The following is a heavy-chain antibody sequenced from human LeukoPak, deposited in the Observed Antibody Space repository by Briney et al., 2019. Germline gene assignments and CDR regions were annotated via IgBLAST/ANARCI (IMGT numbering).Heavy chain of an antibody. CDR2: MSPKSDET. V-gene: IGHV1-8*01. CDR3: ARGRFLEWLWFGYYYYGMDV. D-gene: IGHD3-3*01. CDR1: GYTFTTFD. J-gene: IGHJ6*02. Sequence: GASVKVSCKASGYTFTTFDIHWVRQAPGQGLEWMGWMSPKSDETGYAQKFQGRVTMTRNTSISTAYMELSSLRSEDTAVYYCARGRFLEWLWFGYYYYGMDVWGQGTTVTVSS.